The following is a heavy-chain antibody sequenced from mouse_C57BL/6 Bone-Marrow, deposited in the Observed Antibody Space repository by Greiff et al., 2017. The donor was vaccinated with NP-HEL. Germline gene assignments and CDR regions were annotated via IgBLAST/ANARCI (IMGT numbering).Heavy chain of an antibody. D-gene: IGHD2-12*01. J-gene: IGHJ1*03. CDR2: ISYDGSN. Sequence: DVQLQESGPGLVKPSQSLSLTCSVTGYSITSGYYWNWIRQFPGNKLEWMGYISYDGSNNYNPSLKNRISITRDTSKNQFFLKLNSVTTEDTATYYCARDYDDFDVWGTGTTVTVSS. CDR3: ARDYDDFDV. CDR1: GYSITSGYY. V-gene: IGHV3-6*01.